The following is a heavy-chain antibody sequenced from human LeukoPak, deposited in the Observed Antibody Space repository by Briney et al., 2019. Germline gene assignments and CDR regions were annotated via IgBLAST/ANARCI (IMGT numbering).Heavy chain of an antibody. Sequence: ASVKDSCKASGYTFTSYGISWVRQAPGQGLEWMGWISAYNGNTNYAQTLQGRVTMTTDTSTSTAYMQLRSLRSDDTAVYYCARVATMIVVEGFFDYWGQGTLVTVSS. CDR1: GYTFTSYG. D-gene: IGHD3-22*01. J-gene: IGHJ4*02. V-gene: IGHV1-18*01. CDR2: ISAYNGNT. CDR3: ARVATMIVVEGFFDY.